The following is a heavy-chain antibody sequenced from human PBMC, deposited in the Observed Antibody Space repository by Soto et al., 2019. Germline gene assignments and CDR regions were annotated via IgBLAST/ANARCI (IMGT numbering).Heavy chain of an antibody. CDR1: GFIFSNNW. CDR3: ATGASRNFFDY. Sequence: PGGSLRLSCAASGFIFSNNWMHWVRQTPEEGLVWVSRISGDGSSVYCEDSVRSRFIISRDNTRNTLYLHMDSLRAEDKGVYYCATGASRNFFDYWGLGTLVTVSS. J-gene: IGHJ4*02. V-gene: IGHV3-74*01. D-gene: IGHD3-3*01. CDR2: ISGDGSSV.